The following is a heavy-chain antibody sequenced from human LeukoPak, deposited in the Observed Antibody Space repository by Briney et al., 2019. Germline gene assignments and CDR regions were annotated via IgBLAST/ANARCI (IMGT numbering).Heavy chain of an antibody. CDR3: ARASTTVPNLLDN. J-gene: IGHJ4*02. CDR1: GFTFSNFG. D-gene: IGHD4-17*01. Sequence: GKSLRLSCAASGFTFSNFGMHWVRQAPGKGLEWVAVISYDGSNKCYADSVKGRFTISRDNAKNTLYLQMSSLRAEDTAVYFCARASTTVPNLLDNWGQGTLVTVSS. CDR2: ISYDGSNK. V-gene: IGHV3-30*03.